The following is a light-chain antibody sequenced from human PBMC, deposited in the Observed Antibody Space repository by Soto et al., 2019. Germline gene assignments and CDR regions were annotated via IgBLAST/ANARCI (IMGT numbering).Light chain of an antibody. V-gene: IGKV1-39*01. CDR3: QQSYRTPLT. J-gene: IGKJ3*01. CDR2: AAS. CDR1: QSISSY. Sequence: DIQMTQSPASLSASVGDRVTITCRASQSISSYLNLYQQKPGKAPKFLIYAASSLQSGVPSRFSGSGSGTDFTLTISSLQPEDFATYYCQQSYRTPLTFGPGTKVDIK.